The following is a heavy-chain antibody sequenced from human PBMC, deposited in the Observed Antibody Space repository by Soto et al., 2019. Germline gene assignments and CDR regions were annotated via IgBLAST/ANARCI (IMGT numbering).Heavy chain of an antibody. CDR3: ATLPPRIVVTVLPIPT. Sequence: QVYLHQSGPGLVKPSGTLSLTCAVSGDSISSTHWWTWVRQTPGKGLEWIGDVYHSGSTSYNPSLKSRVTISVDKSNNQFSLKLTSVTAADTAVYYCATLPPRIVVTVLPIPTWGQGTLVSVSS. D-gene: IGHD2-21*01. V-gene: IGHV4-4*02. J-gene: IGHJ5*02. CDR2: VYHSGST. CDR1: GDSISSTHW.